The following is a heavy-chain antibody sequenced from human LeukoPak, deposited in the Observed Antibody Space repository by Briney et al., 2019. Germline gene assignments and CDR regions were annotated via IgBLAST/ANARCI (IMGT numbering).Heavy chain of an antibody. CDR2: IYSGGST. D-gene: IGHD2-21*02. CDR3: ATYDCGGDCYYLNDYYYYYGMDV. V-gene: IGHV3-53*04. J-gene: IGHJ6*02. Sequence: PGGSLRLSCAASGFTVSSNYMSWVRQAPGKGLEWVSVIYSGGSTYYADSVKGRFTISRHNSKNTLYLQMNSLRAEDTAVYYCATYDCGGDCYYLNDYYYYYGMDVWGQGTTVTVSS. CDR1: GFTVSSNY.